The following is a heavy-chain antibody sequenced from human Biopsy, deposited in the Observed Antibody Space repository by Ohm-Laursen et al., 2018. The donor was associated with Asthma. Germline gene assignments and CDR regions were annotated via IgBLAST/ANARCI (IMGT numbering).Heavy chain of an antibody. CDR2: NHHSGTS. D-gene: IGHD3-22*01. Sequence: SQTLSLTCTVSGDSITSGGCCWNWNRQHPGQDREWEGNNHHSGTSYFNPSLKSRVSFSRDTSKNQFSLRLSSVTAADTAMYYCARIPRRSGSYFVDYWGQGTLVTVSS. CDR3: ARIPRRSGSYFVDY. J-gene: IGHJ4*02. CDR1: GDSITSGGCC. V-gene: IGHV4-31*03.